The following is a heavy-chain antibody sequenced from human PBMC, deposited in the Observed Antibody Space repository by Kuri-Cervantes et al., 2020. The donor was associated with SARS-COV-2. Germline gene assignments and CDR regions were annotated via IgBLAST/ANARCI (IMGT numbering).Heavy chain of an antibody. CDR3: ARDVGFGYSYGHSYGMDV. V-gene: IGHV1-69*04. J-gene: IGHJ6*02. D-gene: IGHD5-18*01. CDR2: IIPILGIA. CDR1: GGTFSSYA. Sequence: SVKVSCKASGGTFSSYAISWVRQAPGQGLEWMGRIIPILGIANYAQKFQGRVTITADESTSTAYMELSSLRSEDTAVYYCARDVGFGYSYGHSYGMDVWGQGTTVTVSS.